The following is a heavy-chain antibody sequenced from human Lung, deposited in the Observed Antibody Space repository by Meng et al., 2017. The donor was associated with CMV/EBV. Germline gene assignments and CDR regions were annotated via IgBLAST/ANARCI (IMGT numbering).Heavy chain of an antibody. J-gene: IGHJ4*02. CDR3: ARDRTTGRYFDY. D-gene: IGHD4-11*01. CDR2: IYYSGST. V-gene: IGHV4-30-4*01. Sequence: QVELQGPGPGLVKPSQTLSLTWTVSGGSISSGDYYWSWIRQPPGKGLEWIGYIYYSGSTYYNPSLKSRVTISVDTSKNQFSLKLSSVTAADTAVYYCARDRTTGRYFDYWGQGTLVTVSS. CDR1: GGSISSGDYY.